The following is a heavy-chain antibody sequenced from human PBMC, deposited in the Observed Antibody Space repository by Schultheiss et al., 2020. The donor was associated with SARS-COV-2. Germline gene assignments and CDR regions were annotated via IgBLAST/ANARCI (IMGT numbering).Heavy chain of an antibody. CDR2: ISSRGNTM. Sequence: GGSLRLSCAASGFTFSSYSMNWVRQAPGKGLEWVSSISSRGNTMYYADSVKGRFTISRDNAKKSLYLQMNSLRAEDTAVYYCARRKSVFDYWGQGTLVTVSS. CDR3: ARRKSVFDY. J-gene: IGHJ4*02. D-gene: IGHD1-14*01. V-gene: IGHV3-48*04. CDR1: GFTFSSYS.